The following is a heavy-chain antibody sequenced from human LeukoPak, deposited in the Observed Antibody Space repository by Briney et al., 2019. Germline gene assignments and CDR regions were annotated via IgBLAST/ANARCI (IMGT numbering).Heavy chain of an antibody. D-gene: IGHD6-13*01. CDR2: INHSGTT. V-gene: IGHV4-34*01. CDR1: GGTFSGYY. CDR3: ASSRGYSSSLWYSYMDV. J-gene: IGHJ6*03. Sequence: SETLSLTCSVYGGTFSGYYWSWIPQPPGKGLEWIGEINHSGTTNYNPSLKSPVSISIDTSKNQSSLKVRSVTAADTGVYYCASSRGYSSSLWYSYMDVWGKGTTVTVSS.